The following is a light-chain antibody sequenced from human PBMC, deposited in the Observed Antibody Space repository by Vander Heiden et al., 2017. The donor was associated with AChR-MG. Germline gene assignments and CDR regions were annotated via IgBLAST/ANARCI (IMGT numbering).Light chain of an antibody. CDR3: AAWDDSLNGWV. CDR2: SNN. J-gene: IGLJ3*02. V-gene: IGLV1-44*01. Sequence: QSVLTQPPSASGTPGQRVTISCSGSSSNIGSNTVNWYQQLPGTAHKLLIYSNNQRPSGVPDRFSGSKSGTSASLAISGPQSEDEADYYCAAWDDSLNGWVFGGGTKLTVL. CDR1: SSNIGSNT.